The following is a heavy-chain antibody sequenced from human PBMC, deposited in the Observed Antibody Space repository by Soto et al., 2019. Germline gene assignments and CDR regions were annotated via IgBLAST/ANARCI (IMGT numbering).Heavy chain of an antibody. J-gene: IGHJ3*02. D-gene: IGHD1-26*01. V-gene: IGHV3-30*14. CDR3: ARDGYSGRSDGFDI. CDR2: ISYDGNSE. Sequence: QMQLVESGGGVVQPGRSLRLSCAASGFTFSAYTMHWVRQGPGKGLEWVAVISYDGNSERYADPVKGRFTVSRDNSKGKLYLQMNSLRAEATAVYYCARDGYSGRSDGFDIWGQGTMVTVSS. CDR1: GFTFSAYT.